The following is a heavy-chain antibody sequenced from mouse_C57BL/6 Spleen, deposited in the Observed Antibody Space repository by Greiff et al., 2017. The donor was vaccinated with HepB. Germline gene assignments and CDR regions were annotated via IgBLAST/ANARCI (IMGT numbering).Heavy chain of an antibody. D-gene: IGHD4-1*01. CDR1: GYSFTGYY. CDR3: ARWDSY. J-gene: IGHJ2*01. V-gene: IGHV1-42*01. CDR2: INPSTGGT. Sequence: VQLKQSGPELVKPGASVKISCKASGYSFTGYYMNWVKQSPEKSLEWIGEINPSTGGTTYNQKFKAKATLTVDKSSSTAYMQLKSLTSEDSAVYYCARWDSYWGQGTTLTVSS.